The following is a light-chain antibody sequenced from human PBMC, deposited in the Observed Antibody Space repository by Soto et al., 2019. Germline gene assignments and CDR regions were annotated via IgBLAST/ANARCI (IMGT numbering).Light chain of an antibody. CDR1: QRVTNSY. Sequence: EIVLTQSPATLSLSPGERATLSCRASQRVTNSYLAWYQQKPGQAPRLLIYGASTRATGIPARFSGSGSGTEFTLTISSLQPDDIATYYCQQCHCYLTFGQGTKVEI. CDR2: GAS. V-gene: IGKV3D-7*01. CDR3: QQCHCYLT. J-gene: IGKJ1*01.